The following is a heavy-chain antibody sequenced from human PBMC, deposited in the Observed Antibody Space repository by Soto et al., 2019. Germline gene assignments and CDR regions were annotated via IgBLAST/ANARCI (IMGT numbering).Heavy chain of an antibody. CDR3: AAQIIRGVSHQDYYYYCMDV. V-gene: IGHV1-18*01. J-gene: IGHJ6*02. CDR2: ISADNGDT. D-gene: IGHD3-10*01. Sequence: QVQLVQSGAELKKPGASVKVSCKASGYTFSRYGISWVRQAPAQGLEWMGWISADNGDTNYAQKCQGRVSMTTDTSTSTAYMERRSLISDDTAVYYWAAQIIRGVSHQDYYYYCMDVWGQGTTVTVSS. CDR1: GYTFSRYG.